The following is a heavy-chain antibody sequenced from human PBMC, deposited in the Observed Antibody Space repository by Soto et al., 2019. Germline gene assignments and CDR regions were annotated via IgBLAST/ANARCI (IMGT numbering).Heavy chain of an antibody. Sequence: SETLSLTCAVYGGSFSCYYWSWIRQPPGKGLEWIGEINHSGSTNYNPSLKSRVTISVDTSKNQFSLKLSSVTAADTAVYYCARGRRYFDWLLRSDWFDPWGQGTLVTVSS. V-gene: IGHV4-34*01. J-gene: IGHJ5*02. D-gene: IGHD3-9*01. CDR3: ARGRRYFDWLLRSDWFDP. CDR2: INHSGST. CDR1: GGSFSCYY.